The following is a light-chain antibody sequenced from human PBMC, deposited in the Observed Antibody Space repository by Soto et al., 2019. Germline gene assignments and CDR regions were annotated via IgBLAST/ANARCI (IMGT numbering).Light chain of an antibody. CDR2: EVS. CDR1: SSDVGGYNY. CDR3: SSYAGSSFV. Sequence: QLVLTQPPSASGSPGQSVTISCTGTSSDVGGYNYVSWYQHHPGRAPKLMIYEVSKRPSGVPDRFSGSKSGNTASLTVSGLQAEDEADYYCSSYAGSSFVFGTGTKLTVL. V-gene: IGLV2-8*01. J-gene: IGLJ1*01.